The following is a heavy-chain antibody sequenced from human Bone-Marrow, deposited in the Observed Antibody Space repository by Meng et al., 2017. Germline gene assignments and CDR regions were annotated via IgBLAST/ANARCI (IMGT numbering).Heavy chain of an antibody. D-gene: IGHD3-16*02. CDR1: GFIFSSYG. J-gene: IGHJ3*02. CDR2: IWYDGSNK. CDR3: ARASRGLSDAFDI. Sequence: GESLKISCAASGFIFSSYGMHWVRQAPGKGLEWVAVIWYDGSNKYYADSAKGRFTISRNNSKNTLYLQMNSLRAEDTAVYYCARASRGLSDAFDIWGHGTMVTVSS. V-gene: IGHV3-33*01.